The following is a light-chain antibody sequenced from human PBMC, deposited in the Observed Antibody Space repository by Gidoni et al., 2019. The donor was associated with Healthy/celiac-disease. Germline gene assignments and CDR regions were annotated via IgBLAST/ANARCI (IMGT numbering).Light chain of an antibody. CDR3: SSYTSSSSVV. J-gene: IGLJ2*01. CDR1: SSNVGVYNY. Sequence: SALTQPASVSGSPGQSIPISCTGTSSNVGVYNYVSWYQQHPGKAPKPMIYEVSNRPSGVSNRFSGSKSGNTASLTISGLQAEDEDDYYCSSYTSSSSVVFGGGTKLTVL. CDR2: EVS. V-gene: IGLV2-14*01.